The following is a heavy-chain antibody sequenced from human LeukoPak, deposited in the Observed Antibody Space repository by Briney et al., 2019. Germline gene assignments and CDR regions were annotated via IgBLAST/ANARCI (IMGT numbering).Heavy chain of an antibody. V-gene: IGHV4-34*01. CDR1: GGSFSGYY. Sequence: SETLSLTCAVYGGSFSGYYWSWIRQPPGKGLEWIGEINHSGSTNYNPSLKSRVTISVDTSKNQFSLKLSSVTAADTAVYYCARGYSYGRLYYYYYMDVWGKGTTVTVSS. CDR3: ARGYSYGRLYYYYYMDV. D-gene: IGHD5-18*01. CDR2: INHSGST. J-gene: IGHJ6*03.